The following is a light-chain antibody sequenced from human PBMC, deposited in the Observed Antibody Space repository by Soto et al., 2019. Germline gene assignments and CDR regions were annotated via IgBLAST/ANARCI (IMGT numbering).Light chain of an antibody. Sequence: SYELTQPPSVSVAPGQPARIACGGPNIGSKTVHWYQQKPRQAPVLVVYDDSDRPSGIPERFSGSNSGNTATLTISRVEAGDEADYYCQVWDGISDPHVVFGGGTKLTVL. V-gene: IGLV3-21*02. CDR2: DDS. CDR3: QVWDGISDPHVV. J-gene: IGLJ2*01. CDR1: NIGSKT.